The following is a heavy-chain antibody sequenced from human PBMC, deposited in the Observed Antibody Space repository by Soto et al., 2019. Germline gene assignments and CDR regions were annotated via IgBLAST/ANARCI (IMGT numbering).Heavy chain of an antibody. J-gene: IGHJ6*02. V-gene: IGHV3-30*18. CDR2: ISYDGSNK. CDR3: AKDLDLLRYFDWDTPYYYYYGMDV. CDR1: GFTFSSYG. Sequence: GGSLRLSCAASGFTFSSYGMHWVRQAPGKGLEWVAVISYDGSNKYYADSVKGRFTISRDNSKNTLYLQMNSLRAEDTAVYYCAKDLDLLRYFDWDTPYYYYYGMDVWGQGTTVTVSS. D-gene: IGHD3-9*01.